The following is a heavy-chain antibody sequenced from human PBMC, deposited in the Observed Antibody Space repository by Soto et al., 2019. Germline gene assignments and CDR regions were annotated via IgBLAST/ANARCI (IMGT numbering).Heavy chain of an antibody. CDR1: GYTFTSYA. CDR3: ARQGEVVAAYLNWFDP. J-gene: IGHJ5*02. Sequence: ASVKVSCKASGYTFTSYAMHWVRQAPGQRLEWMGWINAGNGNTKYSQKFQGRVTITRDTSASTAYMELSSLRSEDTAVYYCARQGEVVAAYLNWFDPWGQGTLVTVSS. CDR2: INAGNGNT. V-gene: IGHV1-3*01. D-gene: IGHD2-15*01.